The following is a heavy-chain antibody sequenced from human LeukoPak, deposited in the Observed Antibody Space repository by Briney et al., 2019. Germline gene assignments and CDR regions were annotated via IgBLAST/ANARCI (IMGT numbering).Heavy chain of an antibody. Sequence: SETLSLTCTVSGYSISSGYYWSWFRQPAGTGLEWIGRIHASGSTYYNPSLKSRVSMSIDLSKNQFSLSLNSVTAADTAVFYCARDIGSRIWGKGTTVIVSS. D-gene: IGHD1-26*01. J-gene: IGHJ6*04. V-gene: IGHV4-4*07. CDR1: GYSISSGYY. CDR3: ARDIGSRI. CDR2: IHASGST.